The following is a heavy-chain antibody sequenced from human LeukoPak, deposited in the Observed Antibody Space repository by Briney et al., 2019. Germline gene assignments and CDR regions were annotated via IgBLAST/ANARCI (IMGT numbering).Heavy chain of an antibody. V-gene: IGHV3-30*03. D-gene: IGHD2-15*01. CDR1: GFTFSSYG. J-gene: IGHJ3*01. CDR2: ISYDGSNK. Sequence: GGSLRLSCAASGFTFSSYGMHWVRQAPGKGLEWVAVISYDGSNKYYADSVKGRFTISRDNSKNMLYLQMNSLRTDDTAMYYCARTEYCIRGSCYGLAFDVWGQGTMVTVSS. CDR3: ARTEYCIRGSCYGLAFDV.